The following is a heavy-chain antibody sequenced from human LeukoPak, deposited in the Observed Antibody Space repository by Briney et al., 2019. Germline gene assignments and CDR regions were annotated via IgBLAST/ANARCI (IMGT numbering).Heavy chain of an antibody. Sequence: ASVKVSCKASGYTFTSYDINWVRQATGQGLEWMGWMNPNSGNTGYAQKFQGRVTMTRNTSISTAYMELSSLRSEDTAVYYCARGRDLLWFGELLFDYWGQGTLVTVSS. D-gene: IGHD3-10*01. CDR1: GYTFTSYD. CDR3: ARGRDLLWFGELLFDY. V-gene: IGHV1-8*01. CDR2: MNPNSGNT. J-gene: IGHJ4*02.